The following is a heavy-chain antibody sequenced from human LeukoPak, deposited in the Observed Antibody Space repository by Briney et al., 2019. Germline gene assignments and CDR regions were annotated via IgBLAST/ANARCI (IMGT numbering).Heavy chain of an antibody. CDR3: VRRGLRRSYYYYGMDV. J-gene: IGHJ6*02. CDR2: IYYSGST. D-gene: IGHD4-17*01. V-gene: IGHV4-39*01. Sequence: SETLSLTCTVSGGSISSSSYYWGWIRQPPGKGLEWIGSIYYSGSTYYNPSPKSRVTISVDTSKNQFSLKLSSVTAADTAVYYCVRRGLRRSYYYYGMDVWGQGTTVTVSS. CDR1: GGSISSSSYY.